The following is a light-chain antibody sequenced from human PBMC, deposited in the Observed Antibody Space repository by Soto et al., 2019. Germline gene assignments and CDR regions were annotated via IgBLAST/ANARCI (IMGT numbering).Light chain of an antibody. CDR2: GAS. CDR1: QTISTY. Sequence: DVQMTQSPSSLSASLGDTVTITCQASQTISTYLNWYQQKPGRAPKLLIYGASNLQNGVPSRFSGSGSGTHFTLTISSVEPEDVATYYCQQNIYTPRTFGGGTKVEI. V-gene: IGKV1-39*01. J-gene: IGKJ4*01. CDR3: QQNIYTPRT.